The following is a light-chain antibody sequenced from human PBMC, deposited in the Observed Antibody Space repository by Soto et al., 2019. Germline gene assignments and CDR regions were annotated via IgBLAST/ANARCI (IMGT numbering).Light chain of an antibody. CDR2: KAS. Sequence: DIQMTQSPSTLSASVGDRVTITFRASQSVRTWLAWYQQKPGKAPKLLIYKASSLQSGVPSRFSGSGSGTDFTLTISRLQPDDFATYYCLEYNSYLIYTFGQGTKVDIK. CDR3: LEYNSYLIYT. J-gene: IGKJ2*01. V-gene: IGKV1-5*03. CDR1: QSVRTW.